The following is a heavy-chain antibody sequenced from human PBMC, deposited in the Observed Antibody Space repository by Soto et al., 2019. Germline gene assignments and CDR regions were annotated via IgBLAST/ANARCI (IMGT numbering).Heavy chain of an antibody. D-gene: IGHD6-19*01. CDR3: SRWGVVAGYCCDY. Sequence: GASVKVSCKASGYTFTSYGINWVRQAPGQGLEWMGWISGNNRNSKYAENLQGRVTMTTDTSKSTAYMEVRSLRPDHTAMYYGSRWGVVAGYCCDYWGQGTLVTVSA. CDR1: GYTFTSYG. V-gene: IGHV1-18*01. J-gene: IGHJ4*02. CDR2: ISGNNRNS.